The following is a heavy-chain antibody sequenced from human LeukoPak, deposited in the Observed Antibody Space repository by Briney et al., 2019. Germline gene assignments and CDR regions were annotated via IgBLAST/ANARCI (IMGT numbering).Heavy chain of an antibody. J-gene: IGHJ6*02. CDR2: IIPISGTA. V-gene: IGHV1-69*01. Sequence: GSSVKVSCKASGGTFSSYAISWVRQAPGQGLEWMGGIIPISGTANYAQKFQGRVTITADESTSTAYMELSSLRSEDTAVYYCASVYNYGMDVWGQGTTVIVSS. CDR3: ASVYNYGMDV. CDR1: GGTFSSYA.